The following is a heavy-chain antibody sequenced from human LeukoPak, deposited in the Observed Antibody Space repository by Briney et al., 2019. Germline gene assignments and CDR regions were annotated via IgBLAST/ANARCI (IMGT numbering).Heavy chain of an antibody. CDR2: INPNSGGT. V-gene: IGHV1-2*02. Sequence: ASVKVSCKTSGYSFSDYYMHWVRQAPGQGLEWMGWINPNSGGTSSSQKFQGRVTMTRDTAITTVYMEVSWLTSDDTAIYYCARADRLDGGPYLIGPWGQGTLVTVSS. D-gene: IGHD3-16*01. J-gene: IGHJ5*02. CDR3: ARADRLDGGPYLIGP. CDR1: GYSFSDYY.